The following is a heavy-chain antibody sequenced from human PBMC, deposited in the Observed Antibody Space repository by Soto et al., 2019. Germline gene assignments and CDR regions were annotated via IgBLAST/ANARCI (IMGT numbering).Heavy chain of an antibody. Sequence: SPTLSLTCAISGDSVSSDSAAWSWIRQSPPRGLEWLGRTYYRSKWNNDYAVSVRSRVTINPDTSKNQFSLQLYSLTPEDTAEYYCPAISSFRGMDVLAQGIQVPVS. J-gene: IGHJ6*01. D-gene: IGHD3-16*01. CDR1: GDSVSSDSAA. V-gene: IGHV6-1*01. CDR3: PAISSFRGMDV. CDR2: TYYRSKWNN.